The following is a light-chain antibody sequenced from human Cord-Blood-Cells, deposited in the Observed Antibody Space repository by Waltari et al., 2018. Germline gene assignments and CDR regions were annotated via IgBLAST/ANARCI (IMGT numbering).Light chain of an antibody. CDR3: CSYAGSYTRWV. CDR1: SSDVGGYNY. J-gene: IGLJ3*02. CDR2: DVS. Sequence: QSALTQPRSVSGSPGQSVTISCTGTSSDVGGYNYVSWYQQHPGKAPKLMIYDVSKRPSGGPDLFSGSKSGNTASLTISGLQAEDEADYYCCSYAGSYTRWVFGGGTKLTVL. V-gene: IGLV2-11*01.